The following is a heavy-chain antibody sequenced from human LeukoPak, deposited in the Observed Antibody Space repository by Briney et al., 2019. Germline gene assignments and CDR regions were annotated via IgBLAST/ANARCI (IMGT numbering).Heavy chain of an antibody. CDR2: ISYDGSNK. D-gene: IGHD5-18*01. CDR3: ARGRYSYGYGFLDY. J-gene: IGHJ4*02. V-gene: IGHV3-30-3*01. CDR1: GFTFSSYA. Sequence: PGGSLRLSCAASGFTFSSYAMHWVRQAPGKGLEWVAVISYDGSNKYYADSVKGRFTISRDNSKNTLYLQMNSLRAEDTAVYCCARGRYSYGYGFLDYWGQGTLVTVSS.